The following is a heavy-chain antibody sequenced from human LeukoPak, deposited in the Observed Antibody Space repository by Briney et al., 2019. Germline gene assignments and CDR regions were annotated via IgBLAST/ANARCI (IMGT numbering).Heavy chain of an antibody. CDR3: AGNYYGSGSYYSEDRY. CDR1: GGSISSYY. CDR2: IHYTEST. V-gene: IGHV4-59*01. J-gene: IGHJ4*02. D-gene: IGHD3-10*01. Sequence: SETLSLTCTVSGGSISSYYWSWIRQPPGKGLEWIGYIHYTESTIYNPSLKSRVTISVDPSDNQFSLKLRSVTAADTAVYYCAGNYYGSGSYYSEDRYWGQGTLVTVSS.